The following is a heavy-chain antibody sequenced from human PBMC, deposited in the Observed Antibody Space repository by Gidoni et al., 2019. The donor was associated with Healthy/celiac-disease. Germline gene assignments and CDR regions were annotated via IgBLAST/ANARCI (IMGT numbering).Heavy chain of an antibody. V-gene: IGHV1-8*01. J-gene: IGHJ4*02. CDR1: GDTFTSYD. D-gene: IGHD3-16*01. CDR3: ARVTKKRSLGSLEY. Sequence: QGQRVQSGAAVKKTGASVKVSCKASGDTFTSYDINWVRQATGQGLEWLGWMHPNSGNTGYAQKFQGRVTMTRNTSISTAYMELSSLRSEDTAVYYCARVTKKRSLGSLEYWGQGTLVTVSS. CDR2: MHPNSGNT.